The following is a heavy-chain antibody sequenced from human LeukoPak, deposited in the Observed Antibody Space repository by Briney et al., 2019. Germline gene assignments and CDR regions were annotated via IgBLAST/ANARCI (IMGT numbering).Heavy chain of an antibody. CDR3: ARETRLHSGSYSNDAFDI. CDR1: GGSISSYY. J-gene: IGHJ3*02. Sequence: SETLSLTCTASGGSISSYYWSWIRQPPGKGLEWIGYISYSGSTDYNPSLKSRVTISLDTSKNQFSLRLSSVTAADTAVYYCARETRLHSGSYSNDAFDIWGQGTMVTVSS. V-gene: IGHV4-59*01. CDR2: ISYSGST. D-gene: IGHD1-26*01.